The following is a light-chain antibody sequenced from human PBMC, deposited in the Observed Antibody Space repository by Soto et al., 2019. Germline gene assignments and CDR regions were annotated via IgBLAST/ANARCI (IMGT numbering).Light chain of an antibody. CDR2: GNI. Sequence: QPVLTQPPSVSGAPGQRVTISCTGSSSNIGAGYDIHWYRQLPGTAPKLLIYGNINRPSGVPDRFSGSKSGTSASLAITGLQAEDEADYYCQSYDSSLSGSVVFGGGTKLTVL. CDR3: QSYDSSLSGSVV. CDR1: SSNIGAGYD. J-gene: IGLJ2*01. V-gene: IGLV1-40*01.